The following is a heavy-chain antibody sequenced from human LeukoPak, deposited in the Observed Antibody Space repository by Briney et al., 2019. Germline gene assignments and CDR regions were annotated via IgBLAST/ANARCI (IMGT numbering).Heavy chain of an antibody. CDR1: GGTFSSYA. CDR2: IIPIFGTA. D-gene: IGHD3-10*01. Sequence: ASVKVSCKASGGTFSSYAISWVRQAPGQGLEWMGGIIPIFGTANYAQKFQGRVTITADKSTSTAYMELSSLRSEDTAVYYCARDHYYGSGIFDYWGQGTLVTVTS. V-gene: IGHV1-69*06. CDR3: ARDHYYGSGIFDY. J-gene: IGHJ4*02.